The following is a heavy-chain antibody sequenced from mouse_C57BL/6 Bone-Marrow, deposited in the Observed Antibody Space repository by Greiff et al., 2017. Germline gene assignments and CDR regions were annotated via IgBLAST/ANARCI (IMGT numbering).Heavy chain of an antibody. J-gene: IGHJ4*01. Sequence: VQLQESDAELVKPGASVKISCKVSGYTFTDHTIHWMKQRPEQGLEWIGYIYPRDGSTKYNEKFKGKATLTADKSSSTAYMQLNSLTSEDSAVYFCERSENCTGDAMDYWGQGTSVTVSS. CDR3: ERSENCTGDAMDY. V-gene: IGHV1-78*01. D-gene: IGHD4-1*01. CDR1: GYTFTDHT. CDR2: IYPRDGST.